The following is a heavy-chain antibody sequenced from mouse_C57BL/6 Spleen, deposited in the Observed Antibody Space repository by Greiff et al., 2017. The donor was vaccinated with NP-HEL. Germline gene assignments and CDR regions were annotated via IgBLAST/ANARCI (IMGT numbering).Heavy chain of an antibody. CDR1: GYTFTDYY. J-gene: IGHJ1*03. CDR3: ARSDYYGSSHWYFDV. D-gene: IGHD1-1*01. V-gene: IGHV1-75*01. Sequence: VQLQQSGPELVKPGASVKISCKASGYTFTDYYINWVKQRPGQGLEWIGWIFPGSGSTYYNEKFKGKATLTVDKSSSTAYMLLSSLTSEDSAVYFCARSDYYGSSHWYFDVWGTGTTVTVSS. CDR2: IFPGSGST.